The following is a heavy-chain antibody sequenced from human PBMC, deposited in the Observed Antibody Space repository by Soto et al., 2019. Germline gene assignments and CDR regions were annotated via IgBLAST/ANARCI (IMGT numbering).Heavy chain of an antibody. Sequence: EVQLLESGGGLVQPGGSLRLSCAASGFTFSSYDMSWVRQAPGKGLEWVSVISGSGGTTYYADSVKGRFTISRDNSKNTLYLQMNSLRAEDTAVYYYAKDHTQGYYYMDVWGKGTTVTVSS. J-gene: IGHJ6*03. CDR1: GFTFSSYD. V-gene: IGHV3-23*01. CDR3: AKDHTQGYYYMDV. CDR2: ISGSGGTT.